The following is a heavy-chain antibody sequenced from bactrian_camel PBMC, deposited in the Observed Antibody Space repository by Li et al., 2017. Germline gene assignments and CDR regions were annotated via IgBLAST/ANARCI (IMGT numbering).Heavy chain of an antibody. V-gene: IGHV3S1*01. CDR2: INSGGSTT. J-gene: IGHJ4*01. Sequence: HVQLVESGGGLVQAGGSLRLSCTASGVTYSSYRMGWFRQAPGKGLEWVSSINSGGSTTYYTDSVKGRFTISRDNAKNTLYLQLNSLKTEDTAMYYCAKIMNGVWFWDGWGLGTQVTVS. D-gene: IGHD3*01. CDR1: GVTYSSYR. CDR3: AKIMNGVWFWDG.